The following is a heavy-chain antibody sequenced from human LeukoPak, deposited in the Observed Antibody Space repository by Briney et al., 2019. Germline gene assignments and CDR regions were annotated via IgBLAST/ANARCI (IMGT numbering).Heavy chain of an antibody. D-gene: IGHD3-22*01. CDR3: ARGPTPRITMIVYFDY. J-gene: IGHJ4*02. Sequence: ASVTVSCKASGYTFTGYYMHWVRQAPGQGLEWMGWINPNSGGTNYAQKFQGRVTMTRDTSISTAYMELSRLRSDDTAVYYCARGPTPRITMIVYFDYWGQGTLVTVSS. V-gene: IGHV1-2*02. CDR2: INPNSGGT. CDR1: GYTFTGYY.